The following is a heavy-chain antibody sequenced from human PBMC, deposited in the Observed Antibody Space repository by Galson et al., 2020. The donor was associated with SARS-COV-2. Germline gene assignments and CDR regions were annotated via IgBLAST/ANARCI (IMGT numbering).Heavy chain of an antibody. D-gene: IGHD3-10*01. CDR2: ITHRGST. J-gene: IGHJ4*03. V-gene: IGHV4-34*01. Sequence: SQASETLSLTCAVYGGSFSDYYWSWIRQSPGRGLEWIGEITHRGSTSYNTSLKSRVTISVDTSKNQFSLKMRSVTAADTAVYYCASGTRDSTMVWVVMTAVYCYLDHWGQGAMVTVSS. CDR3: ASGTRDSTMVWVVMTAVYCYLDH. CDR1: GGSFSDYY.